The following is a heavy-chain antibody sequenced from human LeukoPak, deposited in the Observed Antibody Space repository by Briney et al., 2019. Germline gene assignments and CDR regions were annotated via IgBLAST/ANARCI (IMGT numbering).Heavy chain of an antibody. V-gene: IGHV4-59*08. Sequence: PSETLSLTCTVSGGSLSTYYWSWIRQPPGKGLEWIGYIYNSGSTNYSPSLRSRVTISVDTSKNQFSLKLSSVTAADTAVYCCASGAAAGHPLDYWGQGTLVTVSS. CDR2: IYNSGST. D-gene: IGHD6-13*01. J-gene: IGHJ4*02. CDR3: ASGAAAGHPLDY. CDR1: GGSLSTYY.